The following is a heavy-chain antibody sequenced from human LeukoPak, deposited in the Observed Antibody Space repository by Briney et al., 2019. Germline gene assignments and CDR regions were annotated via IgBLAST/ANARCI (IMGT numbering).Heavy chain of an antibody. D-gene: IGHD2/OR15-2a*01. CDR3: ARDLSTGFFVGYFDY. Sequence: SETLSLTCTVSGGSIGSGSYYWSWIRQPAGKGLEWIGRIYTSGSTNYNPSLKSRVTISVDTSKNQFSLKLSSVTAADTAVYYCARDLSTGFFVGYFDYWGQGTLVTVSS. J-gene: IGHJ4*02. CDR1: GGSIGSGSYY. CDR2: IYTSGST. V-gene: IGHV4-61*02.